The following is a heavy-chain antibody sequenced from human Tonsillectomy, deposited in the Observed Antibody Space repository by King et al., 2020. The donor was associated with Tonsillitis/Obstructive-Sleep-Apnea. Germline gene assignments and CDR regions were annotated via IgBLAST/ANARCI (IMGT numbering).Heavy chain of an antibody. CDR3: KGAYGDYYYYYMDV. V-gene: IGHV4-34*01. J-gene: IGHJ6*03. CDR1: GGSFSGYY. D-gene: IGHD5-12*01. Sequence: VQLQQWGAGLLKPSETLSLTCAVYGGSFSGYYWSWIRQPPGKGLEWIGEINHSGSTNYNPSLKSRVTISVDTSKNQFSLKLSSVTAADTAVYYCKGAYGDYYYYYMDVWGKGTTVTVSS. CDR2: INHSGST.